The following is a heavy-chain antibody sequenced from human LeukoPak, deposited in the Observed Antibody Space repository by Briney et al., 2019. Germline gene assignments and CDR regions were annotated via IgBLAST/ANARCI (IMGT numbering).Heavy chain of an antibody. CDR1: GFTFRSYS. Sequence: GGSLRLSCAASGFTFRSYSMNWVRQAPVKGLEWVSSISSSGSYIYYADSVKGRFTISRDNAKNSLYLQVNSLRAEDTAVYYCARVFYDSSARGNHFDYWGQGTLVTVSS. CDR2: ISSSGSYI. V-gene: IGHV3-21*01. J-gene: IGHJ4*02. D-gene: IGHD3-22*01. CDR3: ARVFYDSSARGNHFDY.